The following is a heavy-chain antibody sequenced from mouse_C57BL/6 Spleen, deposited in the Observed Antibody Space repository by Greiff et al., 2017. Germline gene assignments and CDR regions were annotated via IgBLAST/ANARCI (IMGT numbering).Heavy chain of an antibody. CDR1: GFTFTDYY. Sequence: DVMLVESGGGLVQPGGSLSLSCAASGFTFTDYYMSWVRQPPGKALEWLGFIRHKANGYTTEYSASVKDRFTISRDNSQSILYLQKHALRAEDSATYYCARYKGYFDVWGTGTTVTVSS. CDR2: IRHKANGYTT. J-gene: IGHJ1*03. V-gene: IGHV7-3*01. CDR3: ARYKGYFDV.